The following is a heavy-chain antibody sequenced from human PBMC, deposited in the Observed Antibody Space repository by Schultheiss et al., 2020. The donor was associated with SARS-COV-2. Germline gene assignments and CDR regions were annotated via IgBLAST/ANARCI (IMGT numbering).Heavy chain of an antibody. V-gene: IGHV4-59*01. CDR3: ARDLGESGGY. CDR2: IYSSGST. D-gene: IGHD3-10*01. J-gene: IGHJ4*02. CDR1: GGSISTYY. Sequence: SETLSLTCTVSGGSISTYYWSWIRQPPGKGLEWIGYIYSSGSTNYNPSLKSRVTISVDTSKNQFSLKLSSVTAADTAVYYCARDLGESGGYWGQGTLVTVSS.